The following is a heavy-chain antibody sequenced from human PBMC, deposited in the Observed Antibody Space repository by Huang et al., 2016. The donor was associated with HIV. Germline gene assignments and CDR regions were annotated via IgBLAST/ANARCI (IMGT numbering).Heavy chain of an antibody. J-gene: IGHJ4*02. CDR3: VRDSSSGLQLRY. D-gene: IGHD3-22*01. V-gene: IGHV3-48*01. CDR2: ISKTSGAT. CDR1: GYTFSTNS. Sequence: EVQLVESGGGLAQPGGSVRLSCVASGYTFSTNSMNWVRQVPGKGLGWVSYISKTSGATSYAESVKGRFTVSRDNVKNSLYLQRNRLRVEDTAMYYCVRDSSSGLQLRYWGQGALVIVS.